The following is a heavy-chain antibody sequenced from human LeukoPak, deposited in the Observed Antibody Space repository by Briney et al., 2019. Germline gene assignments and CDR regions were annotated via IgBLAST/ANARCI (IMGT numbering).Heavy chain of an antibody. CDR2: ISGSGGST. CDR3: AKDFAVSIVGHYFDY. D-gene: IGHD1-26*01. Sequence: GGSLRLSCAASGFTFSSYAMSWVRQAPGKGLEWVSAISGSGGSTHYADSVKGRFTISRDNSKSTLYLQMNSLRAEDTAVYYCAKDFAVSIVGHYFDYWGQGTLVTVSS. V-gene: IGHV3-23*01. J-gene: IGHJ4*02. CDR1: GFTFSSYA.